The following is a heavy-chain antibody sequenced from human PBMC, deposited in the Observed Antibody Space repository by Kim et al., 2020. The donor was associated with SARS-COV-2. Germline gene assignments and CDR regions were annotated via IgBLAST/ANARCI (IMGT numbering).Heavy chain of an antibody. D-gene: IGHD3-10*01. J-gene: IGHJ6*02. Sequence: NPSLESRVTISVDTSKNQFSRKLSSGTAADTAVYYCARPSSRGVIAGMDVWGQGTTVTVSS. CDR3: ARPSSRGVIAGMDV. V-gene: IGHV4-30-2*04.